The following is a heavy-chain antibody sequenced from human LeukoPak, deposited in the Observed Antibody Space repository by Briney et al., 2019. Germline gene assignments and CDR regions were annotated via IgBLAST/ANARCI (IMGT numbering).Heavy chain of an antibody. CDR2: ISSSGSTI. D-gene: IGHD1-26*01. V-gene: IGHV3-11*04. CDR3: ARDLGLGSRRLNYGMDV. Sequence: TGGSLRLSCAASGFTFSDYYMSWIRQAPGKGLEWVSYISSSGSTIYYADSVKGRFTISRDNAKNSLYLQMNSLRAEDTAVYYCARDLGLGSRRLNYGMDVWGQGTTVTVSS. J-gene: IGHJ6*02. CDR1: GFTFSDYY.